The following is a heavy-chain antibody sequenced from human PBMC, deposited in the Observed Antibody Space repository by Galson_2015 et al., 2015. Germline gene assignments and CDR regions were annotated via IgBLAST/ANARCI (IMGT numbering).Heavy chain of an antibody. D-gene: IGHD3-22*01. CDR2: IDGSGGST. CDR3: ANYNCGSSNYPSPPRFDP. V-gene: IGHV3-23*01. CDR1: GFSFSSYA. J-gene: IGHJ5*02. Sequence: SLRLSCAASGFSFSSYAMTWLRQAPGNGLEWVSGIDGSGGSTIYADSVKGRFTVSRDNSKNTLYLQMNSLRVEDTAVYYCANYNCGSSNYPSPPRFDPWGQGALVTVSS.